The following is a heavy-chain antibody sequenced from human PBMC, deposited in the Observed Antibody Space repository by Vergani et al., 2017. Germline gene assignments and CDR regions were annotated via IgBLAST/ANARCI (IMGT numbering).Heavy chain of an antibody. D-gene: IGHD3-9*01. V-gene: IGHV1-18*01. CDR2: ISAYNGNT. J-gene: IGHJ5*02. Sequence: QVQLVQSGAEVKKPGASVKVSCKASGYTFTSYGISWVRQAPGQGLEWMGWISAYNGNTNYAQKLQGRVTMTTDTSTSTAYMELRSLRSDDTAVYYCARDQDDILTGYSGGGSNWFDPWGQGTLVTVSS. CDR3: ARDQDDILTGYSGGGSNWFDP. CDR1: GYTFTSYG.